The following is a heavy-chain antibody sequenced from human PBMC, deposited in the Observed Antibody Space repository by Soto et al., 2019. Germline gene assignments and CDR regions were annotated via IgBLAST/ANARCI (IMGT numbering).Heavy chain of an antibody. CDR3: AKDQGYGDYMRYYFDY. CDR2: ISGSGGST. V-gene: IGHV3-23*01. J-gene: IGHJ4*02. CDR1: GFTFSSYA. Sequence: EVPLLESGGGLVQPGGSLRLSCAASGFTFSSYAMSWVRQAPGKGLEWVSAISGSGGSTYYADSVKGRFTISRDNSKNTLYLQMNSLRAEDTAVYYCAKDQGYGDYMRYYFDYWGQGTLVTVSS. D-gene: IGHD4-17*01.